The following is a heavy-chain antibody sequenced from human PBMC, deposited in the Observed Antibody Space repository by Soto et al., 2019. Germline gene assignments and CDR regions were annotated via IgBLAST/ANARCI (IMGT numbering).Heavy chain of an antibody. CDR2: ISYDGSNK. CDR3: ARVREGRPRSSSWLLGYFDY. Sequence: QVQLVESGGGVVQPGRSLRLSCAASGFTFSSYAMHWVRQAPGKGLEWVAVISYDGSNKYYADSVKGRFTISRDNSKNTLYLQMNSLRAEDTAVYYSARVREGRPRSSSWLLGYFDYWGQGTLVTVSS. V-gene: IGHV3-30-3*01. D-gene: IGHD6-13*01. J-gene: IGHJ4*02. CDR1: GFTFSSYA.